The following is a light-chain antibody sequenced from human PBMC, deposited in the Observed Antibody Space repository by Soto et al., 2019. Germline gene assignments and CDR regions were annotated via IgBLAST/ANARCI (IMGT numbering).Light chain of an antibody. CDR2: DAS. Sequence: EIVLTQSPATLSLSPGERATLSCRASQSVSSYSAWYQQKPGQAPRLLIYDASNRATGIPARFSGSGSGTDFTLTISSLEPEDFAVYYCQQRSNWPPRITFGGGTKVEIK. CDR1: QSVSSY. CDR3: QQRSNWPPRIT. J-gene: IGKJ4*01. V-gene: IGKV3-11*01.